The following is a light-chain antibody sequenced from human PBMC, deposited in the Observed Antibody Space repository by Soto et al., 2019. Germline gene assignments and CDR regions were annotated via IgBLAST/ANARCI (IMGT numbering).Light chain of an antibody. Sequence: QYALTQPRSVSGSPGQSVTISCSGTSSDVGGYNYVSWYQQYPGAAPKLMIYDVTMRPSGVPYRFSGSKSGNTASLTISGLQAEDEADYYCCSYAGSYTFYVFGGGTKVTVL. CDR1: SSDVGGYNY. CDR3: CSYAGSYTFYV. CDR2: DVT. J-gene: IGLJ1*01. V-gene: IGLV2-11*01.